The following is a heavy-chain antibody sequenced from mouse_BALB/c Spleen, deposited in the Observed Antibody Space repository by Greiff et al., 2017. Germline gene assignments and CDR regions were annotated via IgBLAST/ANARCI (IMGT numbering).Heavy chain of an antibody. CDR3: ARNAYGSSLYYFDY. CDR2: IWSGGST. CDR1: GFSLTSYG. Sequence: VMLVESGPGLVQPSQSLSITCTVSGFSLTSYGVHWVRQSPGKGLEWLGVIWSGGSTDYNAAFISRLSISKDNSKSQVFFKMNSLQADDTAIYYCARNAYGSSLYYFDYWGQGTTLTVSS. V-gene: IGHV2-4-1*01. D-gene: IGHD1-1*01. J-gene: IGHJ2*01.